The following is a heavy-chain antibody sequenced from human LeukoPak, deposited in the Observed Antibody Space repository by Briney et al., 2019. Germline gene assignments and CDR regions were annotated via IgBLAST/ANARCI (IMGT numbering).Heavy chain of an antibody. Sequence: PSETLSLTCTVSGGSISSSSYYWGWIRQPPGKGLEWIGSIYYSGSTYYNPSLKSRVTISVDTSKNQFSLKLSSVTAADTAVYYCASYTAMVKMWSYWGQGTLVTVSS. CDR2: IYYSGST. J-gene: IGHJ4*02. CDR1: GGSISSSSYY. D-gene: IGHD5-18*01. V-gene: IGHV4-39*07. CDR3: ASYTAMVKMWSY.